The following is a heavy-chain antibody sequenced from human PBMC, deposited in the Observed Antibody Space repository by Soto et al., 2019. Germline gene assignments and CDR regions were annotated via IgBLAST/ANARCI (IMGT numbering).Heavy chain of an antibody. CDR3: ASATMNGAFDI. J-gene: IGHJ3*02. Sequence: SVKVSCKASGGTFSSYAISWVRQAPGQGLEWMGGIIPIFGTANYAQKFQGRVTITADKSTSTAYMEPSSLRSEDTAVYYCASATMNGAFDIWGQGTMVTVSS. CDR1: GGTFSSYA. CDR2: IIPIFGTA. D-gene: IGHD3-22*01. V-gene: IGHV1-69*06.